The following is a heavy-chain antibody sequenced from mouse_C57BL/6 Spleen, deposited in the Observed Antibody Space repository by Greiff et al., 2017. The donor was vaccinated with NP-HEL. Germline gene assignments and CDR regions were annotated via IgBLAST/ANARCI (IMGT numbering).Heavy chain of an antibody. CDR1: GYTFTSYW. J-gene: IGHJ2*01. V-gene: IGHV1-5*01. CDR3: TNYYGSSYYFDD. Sequence: EVQLQQSGTVLARPGASVKMSCKTSGYTFTSYWMHWVKQRPGQGLEWIGAIYPGNSDTSYNQKFKGKAKLAAVTSASTAYMELSSLTNEDSAVYYCTNYYGSSYYFDDWGQGTTLTVSS. CDR2: IYPGNSDT. D-gene: IGHD1-1*01.